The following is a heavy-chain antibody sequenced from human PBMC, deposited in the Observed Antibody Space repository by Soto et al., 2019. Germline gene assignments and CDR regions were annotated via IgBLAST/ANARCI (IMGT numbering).Heavy chain of an antibody. J-gene: IGHJ6*02. CDR2: INAGNGNT. Sequence: QVQLVQSGAEEKKPGASVKVSCKASGYTFTSYAMHWVRQAPGQRLEWMGWINAGNGNTKYSQKFQGRVTITRDTAASTAYMELSSLRSEDTAVYYCARDLRWFGELRSGYYYGMDVWGQGTTVTVSS. V-gene: IGHV1-3*05. CDR1: GYTFTSYA. D-gene: IGHD3-10*01. CDR3: ARDLRWFGELRSGYYYGMDV.